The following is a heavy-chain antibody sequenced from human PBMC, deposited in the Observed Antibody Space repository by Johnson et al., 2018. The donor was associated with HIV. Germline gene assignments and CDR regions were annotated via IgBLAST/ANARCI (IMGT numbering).Heavy chain of an antibody. J-gene: IGHJ3*02. D-gene: IGHD4-23*01. CDR2: ISYDGSNK. CDR1: GFTFSSYA. Sequence: QVQLVESGGGVVQPGRSLRLSCAASGFTFSSYAMHWVRQAPGKGLEWVAVISYDGSNKYYADSVKGRFTISRDNSKNTLYLQMNSLRAEDTAVYYCAREGPGNALDIWGQGTMVPVSS. CDR3: AREGPGNALDI. V-gene: IGHV3-30-3*01.